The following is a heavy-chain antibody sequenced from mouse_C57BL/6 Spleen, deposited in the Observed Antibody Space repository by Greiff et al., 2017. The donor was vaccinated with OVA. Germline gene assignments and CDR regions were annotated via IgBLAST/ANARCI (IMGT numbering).Heavy chain of an antibody. CDR2: IYPGNGDT. J-gene: IGHJ2*01. D-gene: IGHD1-1*01. V-gene: IGHV1-12*01. Sequence: QVQLKQSGAELVRPGASVKMSCKASGYTFTSYNMHWVKQTPRQGLEWIGAIYPGNGDTSYNQKFKGKATLTVDKASSTAYMQLSSLTSEDSAVYFFASARAYYGSRGYFDYWGQGTTLTVSS. CDR1: GYTFTSYN. CDR3: ASARAYYGSRGYFDY.